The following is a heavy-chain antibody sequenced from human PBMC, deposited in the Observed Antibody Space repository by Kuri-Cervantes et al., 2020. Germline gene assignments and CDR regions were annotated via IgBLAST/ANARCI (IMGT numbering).Heavy chain of an antibody. J-gene: IGHJ4*02. CDR2: IYHISHSGST. D-gene: IGHD3-9*01. V-gene: IGHV4-38-2*01. CDR3: ARHGAYYDILTGDYNVRGWFDY. Sequence: SETLSLTCAVSGYSISSGYYWGWIRQPPGKGLEWIGSIYHISHSGSTYYNPSLKSRVTISIDTSKNQFSLKLSSVTAADTAVYYCARHGAYYDILTGDYNVRGWFDYWGQGTLVTVSS. CDR1: GYSISSGYY.